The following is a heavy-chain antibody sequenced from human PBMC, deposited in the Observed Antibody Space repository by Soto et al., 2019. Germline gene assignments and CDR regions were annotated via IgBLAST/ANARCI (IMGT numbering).Heavy chain of an antibody. D-gene: IGHD3-10*01. CDR3: ARGRDYYGSGSYSRWFDP. CDR1: GGSVSSGSYY. CDR2: IYYSGST. V-gene: IGHV4-61*01. J-gene: IGHJ5*02. Sequence: QVQLQESGPGLVKPSETLSLTCTVSGGSVSSGSYYWSWIRQPPGKGLEWIGYIYYSGSTNYNPSLKSRVTISGDTSKNQFSLKLSSVTAADTAVYYCARGRDYYGSGSYSRWFDPWGQGTLVTVSS.